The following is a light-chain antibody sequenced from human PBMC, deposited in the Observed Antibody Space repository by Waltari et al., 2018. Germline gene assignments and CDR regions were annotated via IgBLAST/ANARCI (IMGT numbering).Light chain of an antibody. CDR2: LAS. V-gene: IGKV1-39*01. Sequence: DIQMTQSPSSLSASVGDRVTITCRASQRISNYVNWYQQKAGKAPKLLIYLASTLQSGFPSSFSGSGSGTDFTLTINSLQPEDFATYFCQQGYSSPLTFGGGPRWRSN. J-gene: IGKJ4*01. CDR3: QQGYSSPLT. CDR1: QRISNY.